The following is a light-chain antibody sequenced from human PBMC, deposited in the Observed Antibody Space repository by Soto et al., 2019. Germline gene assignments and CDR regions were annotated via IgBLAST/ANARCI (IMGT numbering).Light chain of an antibody. CDR3: SSYTSSSTLYYV. CDR2: DVS. V-gene: IGLV2-14*01. J-gene: IGLJ1*01. CDR1: SSDVGGYNY. Sequence: QSALTQPASVSGSPGQSITISCTGTSSDVGGYNYVSWYQQHPGKAPKLMIYDVSNRPSGVSNRFSGSKSDNTASLTISGLQAEDEADYYCSSYTSSSTLYYVFGTGTK.